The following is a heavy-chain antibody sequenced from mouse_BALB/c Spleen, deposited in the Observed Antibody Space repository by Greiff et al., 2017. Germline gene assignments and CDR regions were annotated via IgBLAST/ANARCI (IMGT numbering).Heavy chain of an antibody. CDR3: ARSGYYGSYYAMDY. Sequence: EVKVVESGGGLVQPGGSRKLSCAASGFTFSSFGMHWVRQAPEKGLEWVAYISSGSSTIYYADTVKGRFTISRDNPKNTLFLQMTSLRSEDTAMYYCARSGYYGSYYAMDYWGQGTSVTVSS. V-gene: IGHV5-17*02. CDR1: GFTFSSFG. J-gene: IGHJ4*01. D-gene: IGHD3-1*01. CDR2: ISSGSSTI.